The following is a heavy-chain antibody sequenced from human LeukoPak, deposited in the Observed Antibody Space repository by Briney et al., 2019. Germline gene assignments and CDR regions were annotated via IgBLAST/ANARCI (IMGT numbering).Heavy chain of an antibody. CDR1: GGSISSSS. D-gene: IGHD3-3*01. V-gene: IGHV3-21*01. Sequence: ETLSLTCTVSGGSISSSSYYWGWIRQPPGKGLEWVSSISSSSSYIYYADSVKGRFTISRDNAKNSLYLQMNSLRAEDTAVYYCARAYYDFWSGYVDYWGQGTLVTVSS. J-gene: IGHJ4*02. CDR2: ISSSSSYI. CDR3: ARAYYDFWSGYVDY.